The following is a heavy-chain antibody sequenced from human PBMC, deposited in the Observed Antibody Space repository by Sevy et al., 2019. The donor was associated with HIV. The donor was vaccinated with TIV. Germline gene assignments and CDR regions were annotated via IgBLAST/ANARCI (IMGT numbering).Heavy chain of an antibody. CDR2: IYYNGHI. CDR3: AGENAWGTGYS. CDR1: GGSITSLY. Sequence: SETLSLTCTVSGGSITSLYWNWIRQPPGKGLEWIANIYYNGHINYNPSLKRRVTLSLDTSKNQFSLRLSSVTAADTAMYYCAGENAWGTGYSWGQGTLVTVSS. D-gene: IGHD1-26*01. J-gene: IGHJ4*02. V-gene: IGHV4-59*08.